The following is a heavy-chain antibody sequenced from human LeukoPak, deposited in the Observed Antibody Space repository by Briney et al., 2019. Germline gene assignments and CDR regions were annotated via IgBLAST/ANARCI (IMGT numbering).Heavy chain of an antibody. Sequence: GGSLRLSCAASRFTVSRNYMSWVRQAPGKGLEWVSVVYSSGSVSYADSVKGRFTISRDSSTNTVNLQMNSLRLEDTAVYYCAGGATVVTLDYWGQGNLVTVSS. D-gene: IGHD4-23*01. CDR3: AGGATVVTLDY. V-gene: IGHV3-66*02. J-gene: IGHJ4*02. CDR2: VYSSGSV. CDR1: RFTVSRNY.